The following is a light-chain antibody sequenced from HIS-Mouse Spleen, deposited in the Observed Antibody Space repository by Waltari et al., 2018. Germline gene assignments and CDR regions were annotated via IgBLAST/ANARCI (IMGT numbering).Light chain of an antibody. CDR1: ALPKKY. J-gene: IGLJ2*01. Sequence: SYELTQPPSVSVSPGQTARITCSGDALPKKYAYWYQQKSGQAPVLGIYEDSKRPSGIPERFSGSSSGTMATLTISGAQVEDEADYYCYSTDSSGNHRVFGGETKLTVL. CDR3: YSTDSSGNHRV. V-gene: IGLV3-10*01. CDR2: EDS.